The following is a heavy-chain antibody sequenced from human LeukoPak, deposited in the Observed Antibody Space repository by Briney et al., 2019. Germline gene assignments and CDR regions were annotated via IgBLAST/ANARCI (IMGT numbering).Heavy chain of an antibody. CDR2: IYYSGST. CDR1: GGSISSYY. Sequence: SETLSLTCTVSGGSISSYYWSWIRQPPGKGLEWIGYIYYSGSTNYNPSLKSRVTISVDTSKNQFSLKLSSVTAADTAVNYCARGGGGSPVFGVVIAYFDYWGQGTLVTVSS. J-gene: IGHJ4*02. V-gene: IGHV4-59*01. CDR3: ARGGGGSPVFGVVIAYFDY. D-gene: IGHD3-3*01.